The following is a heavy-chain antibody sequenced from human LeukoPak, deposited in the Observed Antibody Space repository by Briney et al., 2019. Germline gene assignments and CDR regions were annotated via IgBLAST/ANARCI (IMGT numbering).Heavy chain of an antibody. V-gene: IGHV1-2*06. CDR1: GYTFTGYY. CDR3: ARDRAMDY. Sequence: ASVKVSCKASGYTFTGYYLQWERQAPGPWLELMGRINPNSGGTDYAQKFQGRVTMTSDTSINTAYMELSRLRSDDTAVYYCARDRAMDYGGQGPLVPVSS. CDR2: INPNSGGT. J-gene: IGHJ4*02.